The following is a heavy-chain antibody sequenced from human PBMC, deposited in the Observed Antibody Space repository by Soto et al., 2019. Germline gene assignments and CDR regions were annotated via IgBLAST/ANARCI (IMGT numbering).Heavy chain of an antibody. V-gene: IGHV3-48*02. J-gene: IGHJ4*02. Sequence: PGGSLRLSCAASGFTFISYSMNWVLQAPGKGLEWVSYISSSSSTIYYADSVKGRFTISRDNAKNSLYLQMNSLRDEDTAVYYCARDQPAWIQLDGTVPSRAPIFDYWGQGTLVTVSS. CDR3: ARDQPAWIQLDGTVPSRAPIFDY. D-gene: IGHD5-18*01. CDR2: ISSSSSTI. CDR1: GFTFISYS.